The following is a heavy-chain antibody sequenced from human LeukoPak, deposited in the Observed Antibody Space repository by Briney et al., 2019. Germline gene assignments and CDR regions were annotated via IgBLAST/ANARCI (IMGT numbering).Heavy chain of an antibody. CDR1: GGTFTGYY. Sequence: ASVKVSCKASGGTFTGYYMHWVRQAPGQGLEWMGWINPNSGGTNYAQKFQGRVTMTRDTSISTAYMELSRLRSDDTAVYYCARGARSSSWYFEFDYWGQGTLVTVSS. V-gene: IGHV1-2*02. D-gene: IGHD6-13*01. CDR2: INPNSGGT. CDR3: ARGARSSSWYFEFDY. J-gene: IGHJ4*02.